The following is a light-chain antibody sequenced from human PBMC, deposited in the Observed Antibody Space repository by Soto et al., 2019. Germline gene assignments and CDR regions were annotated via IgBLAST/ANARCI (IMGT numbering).Light chain of an antibody. CDR1: QSITNR. CDR2: DTS. V-gene: IGKV1-5*01. CDR3: LEYCVFWT. Sequence: DVQMTQSPSTQSASVGDRVSITCRASQSITNRLAWYQQKPGTPPKHLIFDTSTLQRGVPSRFSGHTSGTEFTLTISSVHPDDLATHFCLEYCVFWTFGQGTKVEIK. J-gene: IGKJ1*01.